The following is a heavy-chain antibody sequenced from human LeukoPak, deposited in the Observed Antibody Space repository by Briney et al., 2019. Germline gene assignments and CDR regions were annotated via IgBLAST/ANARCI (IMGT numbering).Heavy chain of an antibody. CDR3: ARLGWYYDSSGYSSPNDY. J-gene: IGHJ4*02. Sequence: ASVKVSCKASGYTVTGYYMHWVRQAPGQGVEWMGWINPNSGGTNYAQKFQGRVTMTRDTSISTAYMELSRLRSDDTAVYYCARLGWYYDSSGYSSPNDYWGQGTLVTVSS. CDR1: GYTVTGYY. CDR2: INPNSGGT. V-gene: IGHV1-2*02. D-gene: IGHD3-22*01.